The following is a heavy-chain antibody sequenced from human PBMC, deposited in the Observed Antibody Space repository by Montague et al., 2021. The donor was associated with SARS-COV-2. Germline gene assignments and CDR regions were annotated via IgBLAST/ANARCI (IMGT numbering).Heavy chain of an antibody. CDR1: GGSISSYY. CDR3: ARSRRITIFGVGLSNYYGMDV. Sequence: ETLSLTCTVSGGSISSYYWSWIRQPPGKGLEWIGYIYYSGSTNYNPSLKSRVTISVDTSKNQFSLKLSSVTAADTAVYYCARSRRITIFGVGLSNYYGMDVWGQGTTVTVSS. J-gene: IGHJ6*02. V-gene: IGHV4-59*01. D-gene: IGHD3-3*01. CDR2: IYYSGST.